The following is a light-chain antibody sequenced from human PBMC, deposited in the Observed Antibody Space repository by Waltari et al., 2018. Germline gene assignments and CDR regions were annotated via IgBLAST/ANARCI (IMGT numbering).Light chain of an antibody. J-gene: IGKJ1*01. CDR3: LQDYAYPRT. Sequence: AIEMTQSPSSLSASVGDRVTLTCRASQGIANDLGWYQQKPGKAPNLLIYGTFNLQSGVPSRFRGSASGTDFTLTISGLQPEDFGTYYCLQDYAYPRTFGQGTTVEIK. V-gene: IGKV1-6*01. CDR1: QGIAND. CDR2: GTF.